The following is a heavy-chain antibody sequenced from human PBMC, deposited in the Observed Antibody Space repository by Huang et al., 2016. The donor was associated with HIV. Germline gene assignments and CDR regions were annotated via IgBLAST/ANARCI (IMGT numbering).Heavy chain of an antibody. D-gene: IGHD1-26*01. V-gene: IGHV3-30*18. J-gene: IGHJ4*02. CDR3: AKDGRGSGTYYDYFEY. CDR1: GFTFNKFD. Sequence: QVQLVESGGGVVQPGRSLRLSCAAFGFTFNKFDMHWVRQAPGKGREWVAIISDDGSSKYQADSVNVRFTISRDNSKNTVYLQMNSLRVEDTAVYYCAKDGRGSGTYYDYFEYWGQGTLVTVSS. CDR2: ISDDGSSK.